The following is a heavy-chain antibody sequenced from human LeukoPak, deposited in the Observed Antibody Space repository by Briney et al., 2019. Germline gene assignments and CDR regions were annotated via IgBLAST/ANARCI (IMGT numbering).Heavy chain of an antibody. CDR2: IYYSGST. J-gene: IGHJ3*02. V-gene: IGHV4-39*01. D-gene: IGHD3-22*01. Sequence: SETLSLTCTVSGGSISSSSYYWGWIRQPPGEGLEWIGSIYYSGSTYYKPSLKSRVTISADTSKNRFSLKLSSVTAADTAVYYCARRGYDTDAFDIWGQGTMVTVSS. CDR1: GGSISSSSYY. CDR3: ARRGYDTDAFDI.